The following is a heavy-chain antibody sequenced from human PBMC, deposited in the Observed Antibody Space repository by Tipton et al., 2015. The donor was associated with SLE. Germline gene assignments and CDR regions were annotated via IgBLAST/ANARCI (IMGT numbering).Heavy chain of an antibody. V-gene: IGHV1-8*01. CDR1: GYTFTNYD. Sequence: QVQLVQSGPEVKKPGASAKVSCKASGYTFTNYDINWVRQAAGQGLEWMGWVNPNSGDTGYAQKFQGRVTMTRNTSISTVYMDLSSLRSEDTAVYYCVRGLEKYYDFWSGCSDYYRGLDVWGQVTSGTVSS. D-gene: IGHD3-3*01. CDR2: VNPNSGDT. J-gene: IGHJ6*02. CDR3: VRGLEKYYDFWSGCSDYYRGLDV.